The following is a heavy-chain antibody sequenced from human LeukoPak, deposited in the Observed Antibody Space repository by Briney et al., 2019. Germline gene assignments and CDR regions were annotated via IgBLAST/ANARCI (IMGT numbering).Heavy chain of an antibody. D-gene: IGHD5-18*01. V-gene: IGHV3-49*05. CDR2: IRSKVYGGTT. CDR3: SRVASRVQVWPYYLDF. CDR1: GFTFGDYA. Sequence: NPGGSLRLSCTASGFTFGDYAMSWFRQAPGKGLEWVTFIRSKVYGGTTEYAASVEGRFTLSRDDSKSIAYLQMNSLTTEDTAVYYCSRVASRVQVWPYYLDFWGHGTLVTVSS. J-gene: IGHJ4*01.